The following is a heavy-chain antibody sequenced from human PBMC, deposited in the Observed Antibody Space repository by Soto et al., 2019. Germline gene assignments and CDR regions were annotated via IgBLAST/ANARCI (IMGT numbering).Heavy chain of an antibody. V-gene: IGHV3-7*01. CDR2: IKQDGSDK. D-gene: IGHD2-8*01. CDR3: ARISCTTTDCYYDY. J-gene: IGHJ4*02. Sequence: GGSLRLSCAASGFTYSSFWMSWVRQAPGKGLEWVANIKQDGSDKYYVDSVKGRFTISRDNAKNSLYLQMNSLRAEDTAVYYCARISCTTTDCYYDYWGQGTLVTVSS. CDR1: GFTYSSFW.